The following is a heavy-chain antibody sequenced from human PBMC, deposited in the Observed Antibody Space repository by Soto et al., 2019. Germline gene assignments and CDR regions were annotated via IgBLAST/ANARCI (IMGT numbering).Heavy chain of an antibody. D-gene: IGHD3-10*01. CDR1: GFRFSSYA. V-gene: IGHV3-23*01. J-gene: IGHJ4*02. CDR2: IDGTGGNT. CDR3: AKDIAMVRGVIITPSPFDY. Sequence: GSLRLSCAASGFRFSSYAMSWVRQAPGKGLEWVSAIDGTGGNTYYADSVKGRFTISRDNSKSTLYLQVNSLRAEDTAVYYCAKDIAMVRGVIITPSPFDYWGQGSLVTVS.